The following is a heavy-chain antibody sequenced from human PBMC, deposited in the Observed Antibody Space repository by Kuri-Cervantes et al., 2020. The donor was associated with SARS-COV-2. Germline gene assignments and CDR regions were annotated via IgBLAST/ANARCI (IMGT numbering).Heavy chain of an antibody. CDR2: MLYDGSNE. V-gene: IGHV3-30*01. J-gene: IGHJ3*02. D-gene: IGHD3-22*01. Sequence: GESLKISCVASGFALSAHNMHWVRQAPGKGLEWVAVMLYDGSNEYYADSVKGRFTISRDTSKNMLFLEVDSLRPDDTAVYYCARSTPFRRLVVISQGGAFDIWGQGTMVTVSS. CDR3: ARSTPFRRLVVISQGGAFDI. CDR1: GFALSAHN.